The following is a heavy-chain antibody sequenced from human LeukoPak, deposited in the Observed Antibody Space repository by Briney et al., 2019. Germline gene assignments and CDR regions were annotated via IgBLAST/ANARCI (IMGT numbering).Heavy chain of an antibody. J-gene: IGHJ4*02. CDR2: IRSKAYGGTT. CDR1: GFTFGDYA. V-gene: IGHV3-49*04. D-gene: IGHD6-19*01. CDR3: TTRGAYSSGWYDLDY. Sequence: GGSLRLSCTASGFTFGDYAMSWVRQAPGKGLEWVGFIRSKAYGGTTDYAAPVKGRFTISRDDSKNTLYLQMNSLKTEDTAVYYCTTRGAYSSGWYDLDYWGQGTLVTVSS.